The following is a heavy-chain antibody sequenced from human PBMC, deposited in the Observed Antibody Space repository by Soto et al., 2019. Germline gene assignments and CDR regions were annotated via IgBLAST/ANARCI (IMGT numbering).Heavy chain of an antibody. CDR1: GRSITSYY. Sequence: QVVLQESGPGLVKPSETLSLTCSVSGRSITSYYWSWVRQPPGKGLEWIGYIYDNGITSQNPSLKSRVTMSAETSQNQFSLKLTSVTGADTAVYYCARTYDSNGYANEFDSWGQEILVTVTS. J-gene: IGHJ4*02. CDR3: ARTYDSNGYANEFDS. D-gene: IGHD3-22*01. V-gene: IGHV4-59*12. CDR2: IYDNGIT.